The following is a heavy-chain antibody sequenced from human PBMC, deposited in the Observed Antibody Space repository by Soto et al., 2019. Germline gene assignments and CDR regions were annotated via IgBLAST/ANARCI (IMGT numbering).Heavy chain of an antibody. CDR1: GYTFTSYG. CDR3: ASDHVSAARLLPLDY. D-gene: IGHD6-6*01. CDR2: ISAYNGNR. J-gene: IGHJ4*02. Sequence: ASVKVSCKASGYTFTSYGISWVRQAPGQGLEWLGWISAYNGNRNYAQKLQGRVTMTTDKSTSTAYMELRSLISDDTAVYYCASDHVSAARLLPLDYWGQGTLVTVSS. V-gene: IGHV1-18*04.